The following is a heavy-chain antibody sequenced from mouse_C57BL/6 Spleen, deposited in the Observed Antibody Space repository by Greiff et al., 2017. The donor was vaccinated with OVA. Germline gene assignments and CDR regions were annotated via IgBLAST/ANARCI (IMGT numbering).Heavy chain of an antibody. CDR3: ARRYDYFWYFDV. D-gene: IGHD2-4*01. V-gene: IGHV1-64*01. Sequence: AQGLEWIGMIHPNSGSTNYNEKFKSKATLTVDKSSSTAYMQLSSLTSEDSAVYYCARRYDYFWYFDVWGTGTTVTVSS. J-gene: IGHJ1*03. CDR2: IHPNSGST.